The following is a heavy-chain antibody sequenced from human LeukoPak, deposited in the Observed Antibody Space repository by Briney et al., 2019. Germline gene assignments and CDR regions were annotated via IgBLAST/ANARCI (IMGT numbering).Heavy chain of an antibody. J-gene: IGHJ4*02. CDR3: ARAEKAVTGTLDS. CDR2: MYNRGST. Sequence: SETLSLTCTVSGDSISNYYWSWIRQSPGKELEWIGYMYNRGSTIYNPSLKSRVTISTDTSKNQFPLRLTSVTAADTAVYYCARAEKAVTGTLDSWGQGTLITVSS. D-gene: IGHD6-19*01. V-gene: IGHV4-59*01. CDR1: GDSISNYY.